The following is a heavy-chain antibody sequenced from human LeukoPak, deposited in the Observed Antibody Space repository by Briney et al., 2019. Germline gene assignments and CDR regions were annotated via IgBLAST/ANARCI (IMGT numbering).Heavy chain of an antibody. D-gene: IGHD6-13*01. CDR3: ARAVAAAARSWWFDP. Sequence: SLRLSCAASGFTFSSYGMHWVRQAPGKGLEWVAVIWYDGSNKFYADSVKGRFIISRDNSKNTLYLQMNSLRAEDTAVYYCARAVAAAARSWWFDPWGQGTLVTVSS. CDR1: GFTFSSYG. CDR2: IWYDGSNK. J-gene: IGHJ5*02. V-gene: IGHV3-33*01.